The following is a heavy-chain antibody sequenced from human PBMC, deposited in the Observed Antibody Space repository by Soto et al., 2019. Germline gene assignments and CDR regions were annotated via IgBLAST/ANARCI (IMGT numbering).Heavy chain of an antibody. Sequence: ASVKVSCKASGYSFTSYDNNWVRQATGQGLEWMGWMNPNSGNTGYAQKFQGRVTMTRNTSISTAYMELSSLRSEDTAVYYCARGYLSDYDFWSGSLSGDYYGMDVWGQGTTVTVSS. J-gene: IGHJ6*02. CDR1: GYSFTSYD. V-gene: IGHV1-8*01. D-gene: IGHD3-3*01. CDR3: ARGYLSDYDFWSGSLSGDYYGMDV. CDR2: MNPNSGNT.